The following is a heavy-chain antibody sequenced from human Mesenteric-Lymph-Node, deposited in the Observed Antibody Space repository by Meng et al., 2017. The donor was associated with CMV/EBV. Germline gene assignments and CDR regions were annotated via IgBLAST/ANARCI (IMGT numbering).Heavy chain of an antibody. J-gene: IGHJ6*02. CDR1: GFKFNTYW. V-gene: IGHV3-7*01. Sequence: GESLKISCRASGFKFNTYWMSWVRQAPGKGLEWVANIEQDGSEKHYVDSVKGRFSISRDNAGNSLFLQMNSLRPEDMAVYYCARDNRNYYDGHYYAMDVWGQGTTVTVSS. CDR3: ARDNRNYYDGHYYAMDV. D-gene: IGHD3-3*01. CDR2: IEQDGSEK.